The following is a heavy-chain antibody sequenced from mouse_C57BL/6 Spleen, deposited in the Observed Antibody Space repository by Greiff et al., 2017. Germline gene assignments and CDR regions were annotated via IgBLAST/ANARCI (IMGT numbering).Heavy chain of an antibody. CDR1: GYTFTDYE. D-gene: IGHD4-1*01. Sequence: VQLQQSGAELVRPGASVTLSCKASGYTFTDYEMHWVKQTPVHGLEWIGAIDPETGGTAYNQKFKGKDILTADKSSSTAYMELRSLTSEDSAVYYCTRSPLTGTGGFDYWGQGTTLTVSS. CDR3: TRSPLTGTGGFDY. J-gene: IGHJ2*01. V-gene: IGHV1-15*01. CDR2: IDPETGGT.